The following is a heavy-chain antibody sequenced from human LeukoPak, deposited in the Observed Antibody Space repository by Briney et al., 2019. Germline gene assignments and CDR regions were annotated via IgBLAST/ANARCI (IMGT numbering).Heavy chain of an antibody. CDR2: IYYSGST. J-gene: IGHJ5*02. CDR3: ARQLGGYGGWFDP. V-gene: IGHV4-59*08. D-gene: IGHD4-23*01. CDR1: GGSISSYY. Sequence: PSETLSLTCTVSGGSISSYYWSWIRQPPGKGLEWIGYIYYSGSTNYNPSLKSRVTISVDTSKNQFSLKLSSVTAAGTAVYYCARQLGGYGGWFDPWGQGTLVTVSS.